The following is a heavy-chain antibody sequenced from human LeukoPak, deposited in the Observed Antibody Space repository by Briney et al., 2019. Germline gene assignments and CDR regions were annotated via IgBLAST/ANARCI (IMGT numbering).Heavy chain of an antibody. D-gene: IGHD3-3*01. J-gene: IGHJ4*02. CDR2: INPNSGGT. CDR3: ARANTIFAVILWY. V-gene: IGHV1-2*04. CDR1: GYTFTGYY. Sequence: GASVKVSCKASGYTFTGYYMHWLRQPPGQGLNGLGWINPNSGGTNYAQKFQGWVTMTRDTSISTAYMELSRLRSDDTAVYYCARANTIFAVILWYWGQGALVTVSS.